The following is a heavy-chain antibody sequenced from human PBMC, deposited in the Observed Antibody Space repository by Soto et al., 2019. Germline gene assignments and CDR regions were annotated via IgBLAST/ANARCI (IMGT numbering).Heavy chain of an antibody. CDR1: GGIFSSYA. Sequence: ASVKVSCKASGGIFSSYAINWVRQAPGQGLEWMGGIIPIFGSANYAQKFQDRVTITADESTSTAYMELSSLKSEDTAVYYCARGSQPLTLYNCFAPWGQGTLVTVSS. V-gene: IGHV1-69*13. J-gene: IGHJ5*02. CDR2: IIPIFGSA. CDR3: ARGSQPLTLYNCFAP. D-gene: IGHD3-9*01.